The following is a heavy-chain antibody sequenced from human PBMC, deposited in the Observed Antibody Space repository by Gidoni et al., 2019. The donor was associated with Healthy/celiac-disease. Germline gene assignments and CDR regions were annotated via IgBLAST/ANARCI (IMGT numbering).Heavy chain of an antibody. D-gene: IGHD1-26*01. CDR1: GFTFSSYA. J-gene: IGHJ4*02. CDR2: ISYDGSNK. Sequence: QVQLVESGGGVVQPGRSLRLSCAASGFTFSSYAMHWVRQAPGKGLEWVAVISYDGSNKYYADSVKGRFTISRDNSKNTLYLQMNSLRAEDTAVYYCARDGSGSSPGDYWGQGTLVTVSS. CDR3: ARDGSGSSPGDY. V-gene: IGHV3-30-3*01.